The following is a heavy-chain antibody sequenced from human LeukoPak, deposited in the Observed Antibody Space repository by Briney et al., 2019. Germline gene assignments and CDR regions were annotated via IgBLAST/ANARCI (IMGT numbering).Heavy chain of an antibody. CDR2: ISYDGSNK. CDR3: ARNRAYYYYGMDV. CDR1: GFTFSSYA. V-gene: IGHV3-30*14. Sequence: GGSLRLSCAASGFTFSSYAMHWVRQAPGKGLEWVAVISYDGSNKYYADSVKGRFTISRDNSKNTLYLQMNSLRAEDTAVYYCARNRAYYYYGMDVWGQGTTVTVSS. J-gene: IGHJ6*02.